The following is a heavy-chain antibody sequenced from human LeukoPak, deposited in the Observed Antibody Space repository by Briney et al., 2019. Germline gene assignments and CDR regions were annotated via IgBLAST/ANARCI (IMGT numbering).Heavy chain of an antibody. CDR3: ARGERESGRPHYYYYYYMDV. CDR2: ISGSGGST. CDR1: GFTFSSYA. V-gene: IGHV3-23*01. J-gene: IGHJ6*03. Sequence: GGSLRLSCAASGFTFSSYAMSWVRQAPGKGLEWVSAISGSGGSTYYADSVKGRFTISRDNSKNTLYLQMNSLRAEDTAVYYCARGERESGRPHYYYYYYMDVWGKGTTVTVSS. D-gene: IGHD1-1*01.